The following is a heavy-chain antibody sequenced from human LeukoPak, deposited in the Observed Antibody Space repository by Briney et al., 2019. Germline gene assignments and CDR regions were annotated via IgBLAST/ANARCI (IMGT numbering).Heavy chain of an antibody. J-gene: IGHJ2*01. CDR1: GGSISSYY. Sequence: NPSETLSLTCTGSGGSISSYYWSWIRQPPGKGVQWIGYIYYSGSTNYNPSLKSRVTISVDTSKNQFSLKLSSVTAADTAVYYCARVFYDSSGYYGPDYWYFDLWGRGTLVTVSS. V-gene: IGHV4-59*01. CDR2: IYYSGST. CDR3: ARVFYDSSGYYGPDYWYFDL. D-gene: IGHD3-22*01.